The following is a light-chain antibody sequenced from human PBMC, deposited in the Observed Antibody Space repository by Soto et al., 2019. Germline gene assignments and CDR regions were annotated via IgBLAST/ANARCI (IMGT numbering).Light chain of an antibody. CDR2: DVT. Sequence: QSALTQPASVSGSPGQSITISCTGTSSDVGGYNYVSWYQQHPGKAPKLMIYDVTNRPSGVAYRFSGSKFGNTASLTISGLQAEDEADYYCSSYTSSAVIFDGGTKLTVL. CDR1: SSDVGGYNY. CDR3: SSYTSSAVI. J-gene: IGLJ2*01. V-gene: IGLV2-14*01.